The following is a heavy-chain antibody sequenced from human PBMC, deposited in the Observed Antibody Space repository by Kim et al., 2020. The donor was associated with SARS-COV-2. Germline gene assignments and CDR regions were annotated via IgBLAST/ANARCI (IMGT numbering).Heavy chain of an antibody. CDR2: INPSGGST. J-gene: IGHJ4*02. Sequence: ASVKVSCKASGYTFTSYYMHWVRQAPGQGLEWMGIINPSGGSTSYAQKFQGRVTMTRDTSTSTVYMELSSLRSEETAVYYCARDRYVDTMVREPAYYFDYWGQGTLVTVSS. V-gene: IGHV1-46*01. CDR3: ARDRYVDTMVREPAYYFDY. D-gene: IGHD3-10*01. CDR1: GYTFTSYY.